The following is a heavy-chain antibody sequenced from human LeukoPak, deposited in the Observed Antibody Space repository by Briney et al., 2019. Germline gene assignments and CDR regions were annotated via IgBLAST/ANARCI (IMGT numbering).Heavy chain of an antibody. V-gene: IGHV3-33*06. CDR1: GFTFSSYG. Sequence: GRSLRLSCAASGFTFSSYGMHWVRQAPGKGLEWVTLIWYDGSNKYYADSVKGRFTISRDNSKNTLYLQMNSLRAEDTAVYYWGKDLQGGYYFDYWGQGTLVTVSS. J-gene: IGHJ4*02. CDR2: IWYDGSNK. CDR3: GKDLQGGYYFDY. D-gene: IGHD3-16*01.